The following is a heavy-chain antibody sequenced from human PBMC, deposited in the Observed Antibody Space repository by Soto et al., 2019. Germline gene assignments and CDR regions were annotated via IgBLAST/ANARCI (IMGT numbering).Heavy chain of an antibody. Sequence: PSETLSLTCTVSGXSVSSGSYYWSWIRQPPGKGLEWIGYIYYSGSTNYNPSLKSRVTISVDTSKNQFSLKLSSVTAADTAVYYCAREIAAAGTGWFDPWGQGTLVTVSS. J-gene: IGHJ5*02. CDR2: IYYSGST. CDR1: GXSVSSGSYY. V-gene: IGHV4-61*01. D-gene: IGHD6-13*01. CDR3: AREIAAAGTGWFDP.